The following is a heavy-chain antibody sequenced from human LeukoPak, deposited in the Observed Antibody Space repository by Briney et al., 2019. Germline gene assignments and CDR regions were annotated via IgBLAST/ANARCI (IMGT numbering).Heavy chain of an antibody. V-gene: IGHV3-33*01. J-gene: IGHJ6*02. CDR3: ARGAYSSSYYYYYGMDV. CDR2: IWYDGSNK. CDR1: GFTFSSYG. Sequence: GRSLRLSCAASGFTFSSYGMHWVRQAPGKGLEWVAVIWYDGSNKYYADSVKGRFTISRDNSKNTLYLQMNSLRAEDTAVYYCARGAYSSSYYYYYGMDVWGQGTTVTVSS. D-gene: IGHD6-13*01.